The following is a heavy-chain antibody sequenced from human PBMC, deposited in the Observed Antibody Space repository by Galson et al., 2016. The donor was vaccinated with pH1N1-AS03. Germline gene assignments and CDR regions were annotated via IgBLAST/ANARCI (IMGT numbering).Heavy chain of an antibody. CDR3: AREGVAGTFDF. J-gene: IGHJ4*02. CDR2: IFYTGTT. D-gene: IGHD3-10*01. V-gene: IGHV4-31*02. Sequence: CLGFIFYTGTTYYSSSLTGRVTISVDTSKAQFSLELKSVTAADSAIYFCAREGVAGTFDFWGQGILVTVSS.